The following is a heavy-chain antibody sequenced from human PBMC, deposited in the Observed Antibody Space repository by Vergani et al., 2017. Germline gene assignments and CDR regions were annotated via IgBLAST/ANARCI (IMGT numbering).Heavy chain of an antibody. Sequence: EVQLLESGGGLVQPGGSLRLSCAASGFTFSSYSMNWVRQAPGKGLEWVSSISSSSSYIYYADSVKGRFTISRDNAKNSLYLQMNSLRAEDTAVYYCARDPGGAAAGTQDAFDIWGQGTMVTVSS. V-gene: IGHV3-21*01. D-gene: IGHD6-13*01. J-gene: IGHJ3*02. CDR1: GFTFSSYS. CDR3: ARDPGGAAAGTQDAFDI. CDR2: ISSSSSYI.